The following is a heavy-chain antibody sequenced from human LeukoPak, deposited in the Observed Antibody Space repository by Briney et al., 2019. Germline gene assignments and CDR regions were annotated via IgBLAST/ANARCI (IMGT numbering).Heavy chain of an antibody. CDR2: INPNSGGT. Sequence: APVKVSCKASGYTFTGYYMHWVRQAPGQGLEWMGWINPNSGGTNYARKFQGRVTMTRDTSISTAYMELSRLRSDDTAVYYCARDSAPGDTYGLLGIDSWGQGTLVTVSS. CDR1: GYTFTGYY. V-gene: IGHV1-2*02. D-gene: IGHD5-18*01. CDR3: ARDSAPGDTYGLLGIDS. J-gene: IGHJ4*02.